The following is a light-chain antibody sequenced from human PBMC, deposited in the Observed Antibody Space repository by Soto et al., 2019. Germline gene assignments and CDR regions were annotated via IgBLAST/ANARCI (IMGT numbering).Light chain of an antibody. Sequence: QSVLTQPASVSGSPGQSITISCTGTSSDVGSYNYVSWYQQHPGKAPKLMIYEVSNRPSGISNRFSGSKSGNTASLTISGLQAEDEADYYCSSYRSTRTLYVFGTGTKVTVL. V-gene: IGLV2-14*01. CDR2: EVS. CDR3: SSYRSTRTLYV. CDR1: SSDVGSYNY. J-gene: IGLJ1*01.